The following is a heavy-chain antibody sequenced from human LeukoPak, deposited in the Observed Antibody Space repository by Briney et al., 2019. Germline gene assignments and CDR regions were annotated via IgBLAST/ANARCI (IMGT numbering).Heavy chain of an antibody. V-gene: IGHV1-69*04. CDR2: IIPILDIA. CDR3: AGGTASTGRYYFDY. D-gene: IGHD1-1*01. J-gene: IGHJ4*02. CDR1: GGTFSGYA. Sequence: SVKVSCKASGGTFSGYAISWVRQAPGQGLEWMGRIIPILDIANYAQKFQGRVTITVDKSTSTAYMELSSLRSDDTAVYYCAGGTASTGRYYFDYWGQGTLVTVSS.